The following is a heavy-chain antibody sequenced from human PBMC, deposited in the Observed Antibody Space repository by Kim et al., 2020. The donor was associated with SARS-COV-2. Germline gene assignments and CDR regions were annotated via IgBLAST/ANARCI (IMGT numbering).Heavy chain of an antibody. CDR2: INAGKGDT. CDR1: GYTFSSYA. J-gene: IGHJ3*02. V-gene: IGHV1-3*01. Sequence: ASVKVSCKASGYTFSSYAIHWVRPAPGQRLEWMGWINAGKGDTHYSQNYQGRVTITRDTSASTAYMELNNLRSEDTAVYYCVRDGKGTYGSGNYFSIGGFDIWGQGTKVTVSS. CDR3: VRDGKGTYGSGNYFSIGGFDI. D-gene: IGHD3-10*01.